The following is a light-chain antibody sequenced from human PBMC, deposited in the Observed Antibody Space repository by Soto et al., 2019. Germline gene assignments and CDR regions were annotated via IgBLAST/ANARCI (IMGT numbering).Light chain of an antibody. CDR3: QQRSNWPLT. CDR2: DAS. V-gene: IGKV3-11*01. J-gene: IGKJ4*01. Sequence: EIVLTQSPATLSLSPGERATLSCRASQSVSSYLAWYQQKPGQAPRLLIYDASNRATGIPARFSASGSGTDFTLTISSLEPEDFAVYYGQQRSNWPLTFGGGTKVEIK. CDR1: QSVSSY.